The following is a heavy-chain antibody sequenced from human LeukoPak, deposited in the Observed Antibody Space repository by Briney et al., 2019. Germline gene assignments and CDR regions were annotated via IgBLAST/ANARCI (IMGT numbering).Heavy chain of an antibody. CDR1: GYTFTGYY. J-gene: IGHJ4*02. CDR2: INANTGVT. D-gene: IGHD4/OR15-4a*01. Sequence: ASVKVSCKASGYTFTGYYIYWVRQAPGQGLECMGWINANTGVTNYARKFWGRVTMARDTSVSTAYMELSRLTSDDTAVYFCAREYGDNSAAHFDSWGQGTLATVSS. CDR3: AREYGDNSAAHFDS. V-gene: IGHV1-2*02.